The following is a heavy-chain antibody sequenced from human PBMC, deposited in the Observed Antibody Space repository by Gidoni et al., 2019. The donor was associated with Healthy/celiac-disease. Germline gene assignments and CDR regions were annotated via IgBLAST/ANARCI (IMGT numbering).Heavy chain of an antibody. D-gene: IGHD6-13*01. J-gene: IGHJ4*02. CDR3: AKGKGGYGHSSSAGAFDY. CDR2: ISWKSGSI. Sequence: EVQLVESGGGLVQPGRSLRLSCAASGFTFDDYAMHWVRQAPGKGLEWVSGISWKSGSIGDADSVKGRFTISRDNDKNSMYLKMNSLRAEDTALYYCAKGKGGYGHSSSAGAFDYWGQGTLVTVSS. V-gene: IGHV3-9*01. CDR1: GFTFDDYA.